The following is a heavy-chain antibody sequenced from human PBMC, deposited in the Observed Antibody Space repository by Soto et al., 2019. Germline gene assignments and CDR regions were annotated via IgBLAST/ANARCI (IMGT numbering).Heavy chain of an antibody. Sequence: ASVKVSCKASGYTFTSYDINWVRQATGQGLEWMGWINPICGTADYAQKFQGRVTITADDSMSTAYMELSSLRSEDTAVYYCSLFGSNQYYFDYWGQGTLVTVSS. D-gene: IGHD3-3*01. CDR3: SLFGSNQYYFDY. J-gene: IGHJ4*02. V-gene: IGHV1-69*13. CDR1: GYTFTSYD. CDR2: INPICGTA.